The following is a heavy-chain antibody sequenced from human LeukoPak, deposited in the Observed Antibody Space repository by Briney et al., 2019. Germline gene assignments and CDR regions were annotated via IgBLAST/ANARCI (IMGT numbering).Heavy chain of an antibody. CDR3: ARPYSGSYPNAFDI. Sequence: PGGSLRLSCAASGFTVSSNEMSWVRQAPGKGLEWVSSISGGSTYYADSRKGRFTISRDNAKNSLYLQMNSLRAEDTAVYYCARPYSGSYPNAFDIWGQGTMVTVSS. CDR1: GFTVSSNE. D-gene: IGHD1-26*01. J-gene: IGHJ3*02. CDR2: ISGGST. V-gene: IGHV3-38-3*01.